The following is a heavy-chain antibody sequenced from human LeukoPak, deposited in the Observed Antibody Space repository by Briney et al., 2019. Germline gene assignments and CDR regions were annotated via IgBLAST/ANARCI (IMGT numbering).Heavy chain of an antibody. Sequence: GGSLRLSCRTSGFAFGDYNMNWVRQAPGKGREWVGYIRSKIHDGTTGYAASVEGRFTISRDDSKSIVYLQMTSLKSDDTAVYYCSRGQQYPYGPEFAYWGQGTLITVSS. CDR3: SRGQQYPYGPEFAY. CDR2: IRSKIHDGTT. CDR1: GFAFGDYN. J-gene: IGHJ4*02. V-gene: IGHV3-49*04. D-gene: IGHD3-10*01.